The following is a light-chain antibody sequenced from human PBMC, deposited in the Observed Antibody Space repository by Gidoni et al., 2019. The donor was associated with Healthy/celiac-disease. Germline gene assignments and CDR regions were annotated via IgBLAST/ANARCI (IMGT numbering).Light chain of an antibody. CDR1: QDISNY. J-gene: IGKJ4*01. Sequence: IQITHSPSSLSASVGDRVTITCQASQDISNYLNWYQQKPGKAPKLLIYDASNLETGVPSRFSGSGSGTDFTFTISSLQPEDIATYYCQQYDNLLTFGGGTKVEIK. CDR3: QQYDNLLT. CDR2: DAS. V-gene: IGKV1-33*01.